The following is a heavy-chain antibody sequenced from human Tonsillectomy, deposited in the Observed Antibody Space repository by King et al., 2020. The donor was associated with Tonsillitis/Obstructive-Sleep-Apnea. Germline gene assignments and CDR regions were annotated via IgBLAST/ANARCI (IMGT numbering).Heavy chain of an antibody. CDR1: GGSISSSSYY. J-gene: IGHJ4*02. V-gene: IGHV4-39*01. CDR2: IYYSGST. D-gene: IGHD2-2*01. Sequence: QLQESGPGLVKPSETLSLTCTVSGGSISSSSYYWGWIRQPPGKGLEWIGSIYYSGSTYYNPSLKSRVTISVDTSKNQFSLKLSSVTAADTAVYYCARQIVVVPAAFDYWGQGTLVTVSS. CDR3: ARQIVVVPAAFDY.